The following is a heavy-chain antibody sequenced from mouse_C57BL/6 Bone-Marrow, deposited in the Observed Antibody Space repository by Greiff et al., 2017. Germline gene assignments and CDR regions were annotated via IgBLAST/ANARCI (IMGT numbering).Heavy chain of an antibody. Sequence: VQLQQPGAELVKPGASVKVSCKASGYTFTSYWMHWVKQRPGQGLEWIGRIHPSDSDTNYNQKFKGKATLTVDKSSSTAYMQLSSLTSEDSAVYYYAMANVSFITAVEGDYWGQGTTLTVSS. CDR2: IHPSDSDT. J-gene: IGHJ2*01. CDR1: GYTFTSYW. D-gene: IGHD1-1*01. CDR3: AMANVSFITAVEGDY. V-gene: IGHV1-74*01.